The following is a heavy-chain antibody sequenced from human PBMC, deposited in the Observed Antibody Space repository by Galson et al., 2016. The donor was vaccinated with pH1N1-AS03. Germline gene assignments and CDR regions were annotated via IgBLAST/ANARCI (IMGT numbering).Heavy chain of an antibody. CDR1: GYTFTGHY. CDR3: VGDLGPSTGTCWNWFDS. J-gene: IGHJ5*01. CDR2: INPNSGGT. Sequence: SVKVSCKASGYTFTGHYIHWVRQAPGQGLEWMGWINPNSGGTYYAQNFQGRVTMTRDTSISTAYMELSSLKSDDSAVYYCVGDLGPSTGTCWNWFDSWGQGTLVTVSS. D-gene: IGHD3-9*01. V-gene: IGHV1-2*02.